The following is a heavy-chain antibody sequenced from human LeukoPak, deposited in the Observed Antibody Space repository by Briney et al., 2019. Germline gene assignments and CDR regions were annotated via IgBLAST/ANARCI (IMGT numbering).Heavy chain of an antibody. Sequence: GGSLRLSCAASGFTFSSYAMHWVRQAPGKGLEWVAVISYDGSNKYYADSVKGRFTISRDNSKNTLYLQMNSLRAEDTAVYYRARSEPDYWYFDLWGRGTLVTVSS. D-gene: IGHD1-14*01. V-gene: IGHV3-30-3*01. J-gene: IGHJ2*01. CDR2: ISYDGSNK. CDR1: GFTFSSYA. CDR3: ARSEPDYWYFDL.